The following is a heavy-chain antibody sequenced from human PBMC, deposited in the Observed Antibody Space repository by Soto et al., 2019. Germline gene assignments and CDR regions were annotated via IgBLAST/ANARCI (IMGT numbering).Heavy chain of an antibody. CDR2: ISSSGSTI. CDR3: STTVFYDSSGYYYYYYYGMDV. J-gene: IGHJ6*02. V-gene: IGHV3-48*03. D-gene: IGHD3-22*01. CDR1: GFTFSSYE. Sequence: GGSLRLSCAASGFTFSSYEMNWVRQAPGKGLEWVSYISSSGSTIYYADSVKGRFTISRDNAKNTLYLLMNSLRAEDTAVYYFSTTVFYDSSGYYYYYYYGMDVWGQGTTV.